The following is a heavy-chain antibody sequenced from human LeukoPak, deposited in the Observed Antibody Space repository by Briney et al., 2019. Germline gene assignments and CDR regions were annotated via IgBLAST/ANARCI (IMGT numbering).Heavy chain of an antibody. J-gene: IGHJ5*02. V-gene: IGHV1-8*03. D-gene: IGHD3-10*01. Sequence: GASVKVSCKASGYTFTSYDINWERQATGQGLEWMGWMNPNSGNTGYAQKFQGRVTITRNTSISTAYMELSSLRSEDTAVYYCARGLMVRGAYWFDPWGQGTLVTVSS. CDR2: MNPNSGNT. CDR3: ARGLMVRGAYWFDP. CDR1: GYTFTSYD.